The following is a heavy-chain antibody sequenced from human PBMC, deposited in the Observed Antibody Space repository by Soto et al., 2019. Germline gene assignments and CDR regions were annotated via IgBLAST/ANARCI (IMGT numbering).Heavy chain of an antibody. D-gene: IGHD6-19*01. CDR1: GFTFSSYG. CDR3: AKDGGRSGRVY. Sequence: ESGGGVVQPGRSLRLSCAASGFTFSSYGMHWVRQAPGKGLEWVAVRSYDGSNKYYADSVKGRFTISRDNSKNTLYREMNSLIAEDTAVYYCAKDGGRSGRVYWGQGTLVTVSS. V-gene: IGHV3-30*18. J-gene: IGHJ4*02. CDR2: RSYDGSNK.